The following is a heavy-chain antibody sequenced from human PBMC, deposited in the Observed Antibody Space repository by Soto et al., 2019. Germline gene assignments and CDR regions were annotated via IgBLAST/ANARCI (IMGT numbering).Heavy chain of an antibody. D-gene: IGHD5-12*01. Sequence: SKTWPFPWIFLGGPTGITYGVGFRQPPGKEQRGIGYIYYNGSTNYNPSLKSRVTISVDTSKNQFSLKLSSVTAADTAVYYCARGAEYSGYDWRDYYYYYYMDVWGKGTTVTVSS. CDR3: ARGAEYSGYDWRDYYYYYYMDV. J-gene: IGHJ6*03. CDR1: GGPTGITY. CDR2: IYYNGST. V-gene: IGHV4-59*08.